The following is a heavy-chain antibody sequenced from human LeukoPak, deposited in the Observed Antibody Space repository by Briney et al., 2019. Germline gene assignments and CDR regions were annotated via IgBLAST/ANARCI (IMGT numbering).Heavy chain of an antibody. D-gene: IGHD1-26*01. CDR3: ARDGGSGSYLWSGDY. J-gene: IGHJ4*02. Sequence: ASVKVSCKASGGTFSSYAISWVRQAPGQGLEWMGGIIPIFGTANYAQKFQGRVTITADESTSTAYMELSSLRSEDMAVYYCARDGGSGSYLWSGDYWGQGTLVTVSS. CDR2: IIPIFGTA. CDR1: GGTFSSYA. V-gene: IGHV1-69*13.